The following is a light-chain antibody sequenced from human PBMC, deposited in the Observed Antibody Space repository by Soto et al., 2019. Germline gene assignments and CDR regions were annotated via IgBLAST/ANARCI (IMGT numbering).Light chain of an antibody. CDR1: SSNIGNNY. V-gene: IGLV1-51*01. J-gene: IGLJ2*01. CDR2: DNN. Sequence: QSVLTQPPSVSAAPGQKVTISCSGSSSNIGNNYVSWYQQLPGTAPKLLIYDNNKRPSGIPDRFSGSKSGTSGTLYITGLQTGDEADYYCATWDGSLPAEVFGGGTKLTVL. CDR3: ATWDGSLPAEV.